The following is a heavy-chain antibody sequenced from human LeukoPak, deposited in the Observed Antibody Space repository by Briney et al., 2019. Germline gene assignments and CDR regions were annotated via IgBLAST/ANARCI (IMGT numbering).Heavy chain of an antibody. V-gene: IGHV3-49*03. Sequence: GGSLRLSCTASGFTFGDYAMSWFRQAPGKGLEWVGFIRSKAYGGTTEYAASVKGRFTISRDDSKSIAYLQMNSLKTEDTAVYYCTSYYDILTGYYSPPPYWGQGTLVTVSS. D-gene: IGHD3-9*01. CDR3: TSYYDILTGYYSPPPY. CDR1: GFTFGDYA. J-gene: IGHJ4*02. CDR2: IRSKAYGGTT.